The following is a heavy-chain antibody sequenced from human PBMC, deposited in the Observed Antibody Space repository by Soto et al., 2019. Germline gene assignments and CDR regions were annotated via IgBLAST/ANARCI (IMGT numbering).Heavy chain of an antibody. CDR2: ISAYNGNT. D-gene: IGHD3-10*01. CDR1: GYTFSSYG. V-gene: IGHV1-18*01. CDR3: AASKATGSPFDY. Sequence: QVQLVQSGVEVKKPGASVKVSCKASGYTFSSYGISWVRQAPGQGLEWMGWISAYNGNTNYAQKVQGRVTMTTDTSTSTAYMELRSLRSDDTAVYYCAASKATGSPFDYWGQGTLVTVSS. J-gene: IGHJ4*02.